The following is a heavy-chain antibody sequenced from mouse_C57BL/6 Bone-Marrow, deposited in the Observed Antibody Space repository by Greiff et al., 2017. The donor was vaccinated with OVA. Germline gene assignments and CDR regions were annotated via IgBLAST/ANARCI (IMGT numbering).Heavy chain of an antibody. Sequence: EVMLVESGGGLVQSGRSLRLSCATSGFTFSDFYMEWVRQAPGKGLEWIAARRNKANDYTTEYSASVKGRFIVSRDTSQSILYLQMNALRAEDTAIYYCARDGPYGNFDYWGQGTTLTVSS. CDR1: GFTFSDFY. J-gene: IGHJ2*01. CDR2: RRNKANDYTT. V-gene: IGHV7-1*01. CDR3: ARDGPYGNFDY. D-gene: IGHD2-1*01.